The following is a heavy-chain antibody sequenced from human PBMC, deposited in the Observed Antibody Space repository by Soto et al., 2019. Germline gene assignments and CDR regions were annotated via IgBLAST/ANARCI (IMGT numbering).Heavy chain of an antibody. CDR1: GYSFISYW. D-gene: IGHD3-22*01. CDR2: IDPSDSET. J-gene: IGHJ4*02. Sequence: PGESLKISCKGSGYSFISYWISWVRQMPGKGLEWMGTIDPSDSETKYSPSFQGHVTISADKSISTAYLQWSSLQASDTAIYYCARRGHFYVSSGYYFGFDYWGQGSLVTVSS. CDR3: ARRGHFYVSSGYYFGFDY. V-gene: IGHV5-10-1*01.